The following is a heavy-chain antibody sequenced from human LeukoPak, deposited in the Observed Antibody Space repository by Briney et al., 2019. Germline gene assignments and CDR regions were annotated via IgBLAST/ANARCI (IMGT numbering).Heavy chain of an antibody. V-gene: IGHV4-31*03. CDR2: IFDSGNI. D-gene: IGHD6-13*01. CDR3: ASSYSNSWYDY. J-gene: IGHJ4*02. Sequence: SETLSLTCTVSGGSVSSGSYYWSWIRQPPGKGLEWIGYIFDSGNIYHNPSLKSRLTISVDTSENQFSLKLTSVTAADTAIYYCASSYSNSWYDYWGQGILVTVSS. CDR1: GGSVSSGSYY.